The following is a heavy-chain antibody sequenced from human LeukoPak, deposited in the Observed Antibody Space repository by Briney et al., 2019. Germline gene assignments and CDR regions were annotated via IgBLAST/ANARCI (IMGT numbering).Heavy chain of an antibody. V-gene: IGHV4-59*08. D-gene: IGHD2-8*02. CDR2: IYYSGST. Sequence: SETLSLTCTVAGGSISSYYWSWIRQPPGKGLEWIGYIYYSGSTNYNPSLKSRVTISVDTSKNQFSLKLSSVTAADTAVYYCARRAGGAGGWFDPWGQGTLVTVSS. CDR3: ARRAGGAGGWFDP. J-gene: IGHJ5*02. CDR1: GGSISSYY.